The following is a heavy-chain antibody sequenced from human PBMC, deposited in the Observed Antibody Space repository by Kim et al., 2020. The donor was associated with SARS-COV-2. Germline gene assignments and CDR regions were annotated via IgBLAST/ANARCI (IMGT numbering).Heavy chain of an antibody. CDR1: GGSFSGYY. CDR3: ARKRDIVVVVAATTPFDY. V-gene: IGHV4-34*01. D-gene: IGHD2-15*01. Sequence: SETLSLTCAVYGGSFSGYYWSWIRQPPGKGLEWIGEINHSGSTNYNPSLKSRVTISVDTSKNQFSLKLSSVTAADTAVYYCARKRDIVVVVAATTPFDY. J-gene: IGHJ4*01. CDR2: INHSGST.